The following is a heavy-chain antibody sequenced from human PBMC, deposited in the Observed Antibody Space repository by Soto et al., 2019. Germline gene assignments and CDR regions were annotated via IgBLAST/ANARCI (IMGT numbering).Heavy chain of an antibody. D-gene: IGHD3-16*01. J-gene: IGHJ4*02. CDR3: ARWGTTGGLDV. V-gene: IGHV3-33*05. CDR2: TSYDGSNN. Sequence: QVQLVESGGGVVQPGTSLRLSCVGSGFTFRSYVIHWVRQAPGKGLAWVALTSYDGSNNFYGDSVKGRFTISRHNSRNTVELQMDSLRFEDTALDYCARWGTTGGLDVWGQGTLVSVSS. CDR1: GFTFRSYV.